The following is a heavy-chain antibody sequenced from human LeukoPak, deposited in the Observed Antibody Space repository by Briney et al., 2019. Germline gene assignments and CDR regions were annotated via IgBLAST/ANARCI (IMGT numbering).Heavy chain of an antibody. CDR3: ARDQQWDYYYMDV. CDR1: GYTFTGYY. V-gene: IGHV1-2*02. D-gene: IGHD6-19*01. J-gene: IGHJ6*03. Sequence: ASVKVSCKASGYTFTGYYMHWVRQAPGQGLEWMGWINPNSGGTNYAQKFQGRVTMTRDTSISTAYMELSRLRSDGTAVYYCARDQQWDYYYMDVWGKGTTVTVSS. CDR2: INPNSGGT.